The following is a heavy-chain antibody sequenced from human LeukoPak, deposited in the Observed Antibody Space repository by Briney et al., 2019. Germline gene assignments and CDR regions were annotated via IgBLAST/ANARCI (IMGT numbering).Heavy chain of an antibody. Sequence: SETLPLTCTVSGGSISSSSYYWGWIRRPPGKGLEWIGSIYYSGSTYYNPSLKSRVTISVDTSKNQFSLKLSSVTAADTAVYYCARLPSSWSREAFDIWGQGTMVTVSS. CDR2: IYYSGST. CDR1: GGSISSSSYY. D-gene: IGHD6-13*01. CDR3: ARLPSSWSREAFDI. V-gene: IGHV4-39*01. J-gene: IGHJ3*02.